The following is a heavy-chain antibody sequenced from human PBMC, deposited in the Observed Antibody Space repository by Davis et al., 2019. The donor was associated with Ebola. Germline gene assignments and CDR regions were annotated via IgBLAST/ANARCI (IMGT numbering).Heavy chain of an antibody. V-gene: IGHV4-38-2*02. CDR3: ARAQYGSGSYYFYYYGLDV. D-gene: IGHD3-10*01. J-gene: IGHJ6*02. CDR1: GSSINSDYH. CDR2: IYYSGST. Sequence: SETLSLTCTVSGSSINSDYHWGWIRQPPGKGLEWIGSIYYSGSTYSNPSLKSRVTLSVDPFKKQFSMKLSSVAAADTAVYYCARAQYGSGSYYFYYYGLDVWGQGTTVTLSS.